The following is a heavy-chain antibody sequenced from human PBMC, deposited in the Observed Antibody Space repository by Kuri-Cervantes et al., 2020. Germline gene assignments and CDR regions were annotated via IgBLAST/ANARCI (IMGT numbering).Heavy chain of an antibody. D-gene: IGHD3-3*01. CDR3: AKEGRFLEWLAYFDY. V-gene: IGHV3-30*18. CDR1: GFTFSSYG. J-gene: IGHJ4*02. Sequence: GGSLRLSCAASGFTFSSYGMHWVRQAPGKGLEWVAVISYDGSNKYYADSVKGRSTISRDNSKNTLYLQMNSLRAEDTAVYYCAKEGRFLEWLAYFDYWGQGTLVTVSS. CDR2: ISYDGSNK.